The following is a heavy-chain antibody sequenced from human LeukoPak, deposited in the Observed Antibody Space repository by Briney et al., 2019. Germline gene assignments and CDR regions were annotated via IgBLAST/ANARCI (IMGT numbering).Heavy chain of an antibody. J-gene: IGHJ3*02. V-gene: IGHV3-48*01. Sequence: GGSLRLSCAASGFTFSSYSMNWVRQAPGEGLEWVSYISSSSSTIYYADSVKGRFTISRDNAKNSLYLQMNSLRAEDTAVYYCARDVRGGYCSSTSCYTSDAFDIWGQGTMVTVSS. CDR1: GFTFSSYS. CDR2: ISSSSSTI. CDR3: ARDVRGGYCSSTSCYTSDAFDI. D-gene: IGHD2-2*02.